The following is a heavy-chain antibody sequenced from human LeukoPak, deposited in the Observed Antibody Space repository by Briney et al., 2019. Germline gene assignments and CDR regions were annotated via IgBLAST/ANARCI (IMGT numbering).Heavy chain of an antibody. Sequence: GGSLRLSCAASGFTFSSYSMNWVRQAPGKGLEWVSSINSRSSDIYYADSVKGRFTISRDNAKNSLYLQMNSLRAEDTAVYYCAREGYSYGGLDAFDIWGQGTMVTVSS. D-gene: IGHD5-18*01. CDR2: INSRSSDI. CDR1: GFTFSSYS. CDR3: AREGYSYGGLDAFDI. J-gene: IGHJ3*02. V-gene: IGHV3-21*01.